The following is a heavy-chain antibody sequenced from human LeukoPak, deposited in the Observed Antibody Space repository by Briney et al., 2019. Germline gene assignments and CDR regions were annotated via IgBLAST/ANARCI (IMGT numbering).Heavy chain of an antibody. CDR1: GFTFSSYW. Sequence: PGGSLRLSCTASGFTFSSYWMSWVRQTPDKGLEWVANIKQDGSEKVYVDSVKGRFTVSRDNSKNSLYLQMNSLRTEDTALYYCAKDISRNFVVVPAADYWGQGTLVTVSS. CDR3: AKDISRNFVVVPAADY. J-gene: IGHJ4*02. V-gene: IGHV3-7*05. CDR2: IKQDGSEK. D-gene: IGHD2-2*01.